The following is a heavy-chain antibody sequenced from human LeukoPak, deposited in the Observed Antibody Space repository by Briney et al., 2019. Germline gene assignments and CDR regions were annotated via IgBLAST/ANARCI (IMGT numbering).Heavy chain of an antibody. V-gene: IGHV4-34*01. D-gene: IGHD3-22*01. CDR2: INHSGST. CDR3: ARGRDRDYFDY. CDR1: GGSFSGYY. J-gene: IGHJ4*02. Sequence: SETLSLTCAVYGGSFSGYYWSWIRQPPGKGLEWIGEINHSGSTNYNPSLKSRVTISVDTSKNQSSLKLSSVTAADTAVYYCARGRDRDYFDYWGQGTLVTVSS.